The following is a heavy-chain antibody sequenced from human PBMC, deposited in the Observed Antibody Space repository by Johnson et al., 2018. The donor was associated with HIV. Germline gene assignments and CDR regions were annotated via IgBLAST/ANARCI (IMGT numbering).Heavy chain of an antibody. D-gene: IGHD2-15*01. CDR1: VFTFSSYA. Sequence: QPGRSLRLSCAASVFTFSSYAMHWVRQAPAKGLEWVAVISYDGSDKYYADSVKGRFTISRDNSKNTLYLQMNSLRAEDTAVYYCAREAYCSGGSCYDAFDIWGQGTMVTVSS. J-gene: IGHJ3*02. V-gene: IGHV3-30*14. CDR3: AREAYCSGGSCYDAFDI. CDR2: ISYDGSDK.